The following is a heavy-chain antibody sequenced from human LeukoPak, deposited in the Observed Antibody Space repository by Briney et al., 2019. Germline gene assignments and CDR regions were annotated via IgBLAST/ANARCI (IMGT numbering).Heavy chain of an antibody. Sequence: GASVKVSCKASGYTFTGYYIHWVRQAPGQGLEWMGWINPNSGGTKYAQKFQGRVTRTRDTSISTAYMELSSLTSDDTALYYCATDGAVAGTAYPEYWGQGTLVTVSS. CDR2: INPNSGGT. CDR1: GYTFTGYY. D-gene: IGHD6-19*01. V-gene: IGHV1-2*02. CDR3: ATDGAVAGTAYPEY. J-gene: IGHJ4*02.